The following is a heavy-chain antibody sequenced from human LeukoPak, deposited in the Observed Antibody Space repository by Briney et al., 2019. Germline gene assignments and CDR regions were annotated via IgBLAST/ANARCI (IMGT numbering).Heavy chain of an antibody. J-gene: IGHJ4*02. CDR3: TRLGVGGY. D-gene: IGHD3-16*01. CDR1: GFTFSTYW. CDR2: INQDGSDK. Sequence: GGSLRLSCAASGFTFSTYWMTWVRQAPGKGLEWVANINQDGSDKYYVDSVKGRFTISRGNAKDSLFLQMNSLRAEDTAVYFCTRLGVGGYWGQGTLVTVSS. V-gene: IGHV3-7*01.